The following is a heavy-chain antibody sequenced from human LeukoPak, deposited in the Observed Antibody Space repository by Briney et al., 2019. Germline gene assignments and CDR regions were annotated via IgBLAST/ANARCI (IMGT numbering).Heavy chain of an antibody. CDR1: GFTFSSYE. CDR2: ISSSGSAI. V-gene: IGHV3-48*03. D-gene: IGHD2-15*01. Sequence: PWGSLRLSCAASGFTFSSYEMNWVRQAPGKGLEWVSYISSSGSAIYYADSVKGRFTISRDNAKNSLYLQMNSLRAEDTAVYYCARDGLLWENCSGGCCIEYWGQGTLVTVSS. CDR3: ARDGLLWENCSGGCCIEY. J-gene: IGHJ4*02.